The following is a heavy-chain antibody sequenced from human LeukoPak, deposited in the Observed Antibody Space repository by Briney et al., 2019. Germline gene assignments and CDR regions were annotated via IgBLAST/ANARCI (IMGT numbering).Heavy chain of an antibody. CDR3: AKDDDYVWGSYRSYFDY. J-gene: IGHJ4*02. CDR2: ISGSGGST. D-gene: IGHD3-16*02. V-gene: IGHV3-23*01. Sequence: GGSLRLSCAASGFNFSSYAMSWVRQAPGKGLEWVSAISGSGGSTYYADSVKGRFTISRDNSKNTLYLQMNSLRAEDTAVYYCAKDDDYVWGSYRSYFDYWGQGTLVTVSS. CDR1: GFNFSSYA.